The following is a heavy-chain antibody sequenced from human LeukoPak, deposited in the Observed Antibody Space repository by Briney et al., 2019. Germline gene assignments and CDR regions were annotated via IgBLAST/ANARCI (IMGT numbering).Heavy chain of an antibody. CDR1: GGSISSGDYF. D-gene: IGHD2-2*01. CDR2: IYYSGST. CDR3: ARGVLPAGIQGVYNWFDP. J-gene: IGHJ5*02. V-gene: IGHV4-30-4*01. Sequence: SETLSLTCTVSGGSISSGDYFWGWIRQPPGKGLEWIGYIYYSGSTYYNPSLKSRVTISVDTSKNQFSLKLSSVTAADTAVYYCARGVLPAGIQGVYNWFDPWGQGTLVTVSS.